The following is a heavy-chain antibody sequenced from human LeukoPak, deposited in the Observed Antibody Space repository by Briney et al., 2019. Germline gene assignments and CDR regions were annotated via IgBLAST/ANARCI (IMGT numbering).Heavy chain of an antibody. J-gene: IGHJ4*02. CDR2: ISGSGGST. V-gene: IGHV3-23*01. D-gene: IGHD6-19*01. CDR1: GFTFSSYW. Sequence: PGGSLRLSCAASGFTFSSYWMHWVRQAPGKGLEWVSAISGSGGSTYYADSVKGRFTISRDNSKNTLYLQMNSLRAEDTAVYYCARGVRIAVAGYIDYWGQGTLVTVSS. CDR3: ARGVRIAVAGYIDY.